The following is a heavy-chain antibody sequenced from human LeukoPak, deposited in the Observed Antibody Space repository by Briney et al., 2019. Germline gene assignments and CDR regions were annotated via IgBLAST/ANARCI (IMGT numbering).Heavy chain of an antibody. CDR1: GLTFSSYW. V-gene: IGHV3-74*01. Sequence: PGGSLRLSCAASGLTFSSYWMHWVRQAPGKGLEWVSRINSDGSSTSYADSVKGRFTISRDNAKNTLYMPMNSLRAEDTAVYYCASKYCSGGSCYTNWFDPWGQGTLVTVSS. J-gene: IGHJ5*02. CDR2: INSDGSST. D-gene: IGHD2-15*01. CDR3: ASKYCSGGSCYTNWFDP.